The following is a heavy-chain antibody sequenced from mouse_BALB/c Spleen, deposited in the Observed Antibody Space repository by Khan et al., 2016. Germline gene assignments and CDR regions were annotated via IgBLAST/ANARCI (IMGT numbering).Heavy chain of an antibody. J-gene: IGHJ3*01. V-gene: IGHV14-3*02. Sequence: VQLQQPGAELVKPGASVKLSCTASGFNIKDTYMHWVKQRPEQGLEWIGRIDPANGNTKYDPKFPGKATITADTSSNTAYLQLSSLTSEDTAVYYCARSPYDYDVGFAYWGQGTLVTVSA. CDR2: IDPANGNT. CDR1: GFNIKDTY. CDR3: ARSPYDYDVGFAY. D-gene: IGHD2-4*01.